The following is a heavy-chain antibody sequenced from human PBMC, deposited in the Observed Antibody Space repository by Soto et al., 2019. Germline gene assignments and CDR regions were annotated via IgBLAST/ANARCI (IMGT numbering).Heavy chain of an antibody. D-gene: IGHD2-2*02. CDR1: GYTFPSYA. V-gene: IGHV1-3*01. J-gene: IGHJ6*02. Sequence: XSVKVSCKASGYTFPSYAMHWVRQAPGQRLEWMGWINAGNGNTKYSQKFQGRVTITRDTSASTAYMELSSLRSEDTAVYYCARVPGLADCSSTSCYTYYYYYGMDVWGQGTTVTASS. CDR3: ARVPGLADCSSTSCYTYYYYYGMDV. CDR2: INAGNGNT.